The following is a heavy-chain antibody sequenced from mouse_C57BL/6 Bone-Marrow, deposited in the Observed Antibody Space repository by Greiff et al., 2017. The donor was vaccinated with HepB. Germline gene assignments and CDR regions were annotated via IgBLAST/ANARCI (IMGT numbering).Heavy chain of an antibody. CDR3: AQDSNLPAWFAY. J-gene: IGHJ3*01. Sequence: QVQLQQPGAELVMPGASVKLSCKASGYTFTSYWMHWVKQRPGQGLEWIGEIDPSDSYTNYNQKFKGKSTLTADKSSSTAYMQLSSLTYEDSAVYYCAQDSNLPAWFAYWGQGTLVTVSA. V-gene: IGHV1-69*01. CDR2: IDPSDSYT. D-gene: IGHD4-1*01. CDR1: GYTFTSYW.